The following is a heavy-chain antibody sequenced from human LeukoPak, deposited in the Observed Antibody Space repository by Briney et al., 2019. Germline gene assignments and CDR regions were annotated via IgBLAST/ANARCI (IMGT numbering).Heavy chain of an antibody. Sequence: PGGSLRLSCAPSGFTFSSYGMHWVRQARGKGLEWVAVISYDGSNKYYADCVKGRFTISRDNSKNTLYLQMNSMRADDTAVYYGAKGVRFLEWSSDHGVSVLGYWGQGTLVTVSS. CDR2: ISYDGSNK. CDR3: AKGVRFLEWSSDHGVSVLGY. D-gene: IGHD3-3*01. J-gene: IGHJ4*02. CDR1: GFTFSSYG. V-gene: IGHV3-30*18.